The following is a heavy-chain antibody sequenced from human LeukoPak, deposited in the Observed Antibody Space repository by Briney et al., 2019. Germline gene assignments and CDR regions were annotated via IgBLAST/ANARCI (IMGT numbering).Heavy chain of an antibody. Sequence: GGSLRLSCTASGITFSRNWMSWVRQAPRRGLEWVATIKQDGTDKFYVNSVKGRFTISRDNTRNSLYLQMNSLRAEGTAVYYCARDSYSSGIDFWGQGTLVTVSS. CDR2: IKQDGTDK. D-gene: IGHD3-10*01. CDR3: ARDSYSSGIDF. CDR1: GITFSRNW. J-gene: IGHJ4*02. V-gene: IGHV3-7*04.